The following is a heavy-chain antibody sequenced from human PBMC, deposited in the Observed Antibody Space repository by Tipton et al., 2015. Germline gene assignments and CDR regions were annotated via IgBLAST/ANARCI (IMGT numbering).Heavy chain of an antibody. J-gene: IGHJ4*01. V-gene: IGHV4-61*01. D-gene: IGHD2/OR15-2a*01. CDR2: ISQRDGT. CDR1: GGSVSSVSYY. Sequence: TLSLTCSVSGGSVSSVSYYWGWIRQTPGKGLEWIGYISQRDGTNYNPSLKSRVTISTDTSKNQFFLNLTSATAADTALYYCARGDDSTSMATGFDYWGRGALVTVSS. CDR3: ARGDDSTSMATGFDY.